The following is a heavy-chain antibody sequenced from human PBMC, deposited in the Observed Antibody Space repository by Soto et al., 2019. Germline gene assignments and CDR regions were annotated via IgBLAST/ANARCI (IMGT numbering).Heavy chain of an antibody. D-gene: IGHD1-20*01. J-gene: IGHJ4*02. V-gene: IGHV1-69*06. Sequence: QVQLVQSGAEVKKPGSSVKVSCKASGGTFSSYAISWVRQAPGQGLEWMGGIIPIFGTANYAQKFQGRVTITADKSTSTAYMELSSLRSEDTAVYYFASVPGYNWNRGDYFDYWGQGTLGNVSS. CDR2: IIPIFGTA. CDR1: GGTFSSYA. CDR3: ASVPGYNWNRGDYFDY.